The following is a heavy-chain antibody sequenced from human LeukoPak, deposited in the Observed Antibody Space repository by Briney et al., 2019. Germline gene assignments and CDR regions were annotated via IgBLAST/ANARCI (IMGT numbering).Heavy chain of an antibody. CDR1: GYTFTGYY. D-gene: IGHD6-19*01. J-gene: IGHJ4*02. CDR3: AGVYSSGWYFDY. CDR2: INPNSGGT. V-gene: IGHV1-2*06. Sequence: ASVKVSCKASGYTFTGYYMHWVRQAPGQGLEWMGRINPNSGGTNYAQKFQGRVTMTRDTSISTAYMELSRLRSDDTAVYYCAGVYSSGWYFDYWGQGTLVTVSS.